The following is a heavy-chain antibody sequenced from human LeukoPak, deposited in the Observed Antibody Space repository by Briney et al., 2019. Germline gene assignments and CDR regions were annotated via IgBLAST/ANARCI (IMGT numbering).Heavy chain of an antibody. J-gene: IGHJ4*02. D-gene: IGHD3-16*01. CDR3: AREGDDYVWGSAQTEYKPPSD. CDR2: ISAYNGNT. Sequence: GASVKVSCKASGYTFTSYGISWVRQAPGQGLEWMGWISAYNGNTNYAQKLQGRVTMTTDTSTSTAYMELRSLRSDDTAVYYCAREGDDYVWGSAQTEYKPPSDWGQGTLVTVSS. V-gene: IGHV1-18*01. CDR1: GYTFTSYG.